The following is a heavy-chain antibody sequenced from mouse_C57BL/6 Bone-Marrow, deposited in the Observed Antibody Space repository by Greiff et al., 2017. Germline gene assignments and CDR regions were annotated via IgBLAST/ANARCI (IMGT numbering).Heavy chain of an antibody. CDR2: IDPSDSYT. Sequence: QVQLQQPGAELVKPGASVKLSCKASGYTFTSYWMQWVKQRPGQGLEWSGEIDPSDSYTNYNQKFKGKATLTVDTSSSTAYMQLSSLTSEDSAVYYCARRGGTTVVAPYWYFDVWGTGTTVTVSS. D-gene: IGHD1-1*01. V-gene: IGHV1-50*01. CDR1: GYTFTSYW. J-gene: IGHJ1*03. CDR3: ARRGGTTVVAPYWYFDV.